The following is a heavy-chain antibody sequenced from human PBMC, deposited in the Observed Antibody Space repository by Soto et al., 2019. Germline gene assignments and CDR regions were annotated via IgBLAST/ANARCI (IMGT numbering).Heavy chain of an antibody. D-gene: IGHD6-6*01. V-gene: IGHV1-18*01. CDR1: GYTFTTYG. CDR3: ARFNYSTSGGNYYYYMDV. J-gene: IGHJ6*03. CDR2: ISADNGNT. Sequence: QVQLVQSGAEVKKPGASVKVSCQASGYTFTTYGISWVRQAPGQGLEWMGWISADNGNTNFAQKFQGRVTMTTDTSMTTADMELRSLRSDDTGVYYCARFNYSTSGGNYYYYMDVWGQGTTVTVSS.